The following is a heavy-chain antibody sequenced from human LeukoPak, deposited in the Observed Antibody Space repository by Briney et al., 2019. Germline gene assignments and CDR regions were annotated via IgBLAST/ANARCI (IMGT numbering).Heavy chain of an antibody. V-gene: IGHV3-21*01. CDR3: ARERGDYYDSSGSLYGMDV. CDR1: GFTFSSYS. J-gene: IGHJ6*02. D-gene: IGHD3-22*01. Sequence: GGSLRLSCAASGFTFSSYSMNWVRQAPGKGLEWVSSISSSSSYIYYADSVKGRFTISRDNAKNSLYLQMNSLRAEDTAVYYCARERGDYYDSSGSLYGMDVWGQGTTVTVSS. CDR2: ISSSSSYI.